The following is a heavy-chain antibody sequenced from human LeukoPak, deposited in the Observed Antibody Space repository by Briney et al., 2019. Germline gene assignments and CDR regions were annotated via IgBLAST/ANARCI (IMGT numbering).Heavy chain of an antibody. D-gene: IGHD1-1*01. J-gene: IGHJ6*02. V-gene: IGHV1-69*04. CDR2: IIPLLPTT. CDR3: ARDCPFGVNWNSYYYGMDV. Sequence: SVKVSCKASGGRFTSNAITWVRQAPGQGLEWMGRIIPLLPTTIYAQKFRDRVTITADRSTGTAYMELSSLRSDDTAVYYCARDCPFGVNWNSYYYGMDVWGQGTTVTVSS. CDR1: GGRFTSNA.